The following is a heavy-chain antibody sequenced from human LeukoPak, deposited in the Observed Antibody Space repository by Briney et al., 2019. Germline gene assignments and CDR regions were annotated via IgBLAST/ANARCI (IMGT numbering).Heavy chain of an antibody. D-gene: IGHD5-12*01. Sequence: GGSLRLSCAASGFTFSSAWMSWVRQAPGKGLEWVGRIKSKTDGGTTDYAAPVKGRFTISRDDSKNTLYLQMNSLKTEDTAVYYCTTLPSSGYDYDYLLRDYWGQGTLVTVSS. CDR1: GFTFSSAW. J-gene: IGHJ4*02. CDR2: IKSKTDGGTT. V-gene: IGHV3-15*01. CDR3: TTLPSSGYDYDYLLRDY.